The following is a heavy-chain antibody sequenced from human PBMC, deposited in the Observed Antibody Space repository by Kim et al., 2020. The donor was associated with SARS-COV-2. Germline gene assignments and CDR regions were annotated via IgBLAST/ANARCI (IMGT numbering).Heavy chain of an antibody. D-gene: IGHD3-10*01. Sequence: LKGRVTISVDKSKNQFSLKLSSVTAADTAVYYCARDGNYYGSGSPDAFDIWGQGTMVTVSS. CDR3: ARDGNYYGSGSPDAFDI. J-gene: IGHJ3*02. V-gene: IGHV4-4*02.